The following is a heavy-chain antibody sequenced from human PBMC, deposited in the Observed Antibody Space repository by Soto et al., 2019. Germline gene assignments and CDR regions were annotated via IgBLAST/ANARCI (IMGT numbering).Heavy chain of an antibody. CDR1: GFTFSDYY. D-gene: IGHD1-26*01. V-gene: IGHV3-11*01. CDR2: ISSSGSTI. CDR3: ARMASGSYFDY. J-gene: IGHJ4*02. Sequence: GGSLRLSCAASGFTFSDYYMSWIRQAPGKGLEWVSYISSSGSTIYYADSVKGRFTISRDNAKNSLYLQMNSLRAEDSSVYYCARMASGSYFDYWGQGTLVTVSS.